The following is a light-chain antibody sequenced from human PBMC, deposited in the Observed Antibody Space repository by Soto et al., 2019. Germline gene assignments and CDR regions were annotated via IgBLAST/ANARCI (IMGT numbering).Light chain of an antibody. CDR2: AAS. J-gene: IGKJ3*01. CDR1: QGISNY. CDR3: QQLNSSPFT. V-gene: IGKV1-9*01. Sequence: DIQLTQSPSFLSASVGDRVTITCRASQGISNYLAWYQQKPGKALQLLIYAASTLQSGVPSRFSGSGSGTEFTLTISSLQPEDFATYGCQQLNSSPFTFGPGTKVDIK.